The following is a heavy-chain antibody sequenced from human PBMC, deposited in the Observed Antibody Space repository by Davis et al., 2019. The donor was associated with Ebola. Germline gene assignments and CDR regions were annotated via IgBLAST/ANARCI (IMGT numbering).Heavy chain of an antibody. V-gene: IGHV1-46*01. CDR3: ASQGRDYYYYMDV. J-gene: IGHJ6*03. CDR2: INPSGGST. CDR1: GYTFTGYY. Sequence: ASVKVSCKASGYTFTGYYMHWVRQAPGQGLEWMGIINPSGGSTSYAQKFQGRVTMTRDTSTSTVYMELSSLRSEDTAVYYCASQGRDYYYYMDVWGKGTTVTVSS.